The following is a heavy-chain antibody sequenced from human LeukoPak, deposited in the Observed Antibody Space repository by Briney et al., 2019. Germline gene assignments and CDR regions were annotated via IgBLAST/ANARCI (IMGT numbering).Heavy chain of an antibody. Sequence: GGSLRLSCAASGFTFSSYAMSWVRQAPGKGLEWVSAISGSGGSTYYADSVKGRFTISRDNSKNTLYLQMNSLRAEDTAVYYCAKSTGVVVITSTFDYWGQGTLVTVSS. D-gene: IGHD3-22*01. CDR2: ISGSGGST. CDR1: GFTFSSYA. V-gene: IGHV3-23*01. CDR3: AKSTGVVVITSTFDY. J-gene: IGHJ4*02.